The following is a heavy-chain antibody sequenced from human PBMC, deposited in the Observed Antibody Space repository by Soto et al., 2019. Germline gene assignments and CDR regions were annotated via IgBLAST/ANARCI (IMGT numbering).Heavy chain of an antibody. CDR2: ISGSGGST. Sequence: GSLRLSCAASGFTFDNCAMSLVRQAPGKGLEWILGISGSGGSTYYADSVKGRFTISRDNSKNTVYLQMNSLRADDTAVYYCAKGKTSGWYYFDFWGQGTLVTV. CDR3: AKGKTSGWYYFDF. V-gene: IGHV3-23*01. CDR1: GFTFDNCA. J-gene: IGHJ4*02. D-gene: IGHD6-19*01.